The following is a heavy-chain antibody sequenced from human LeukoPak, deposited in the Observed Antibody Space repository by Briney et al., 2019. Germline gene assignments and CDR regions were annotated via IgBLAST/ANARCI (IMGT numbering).Heavy chain of an antibody. CDR1: GYTLTELS. J-gene: IGHJ4*02. V-gene: IGHV1-24*01. CDR3: ATSPYDSSGYPYDY. Sequence: ASVKVSCKVSGYTLTELSMHWVRQAPGKGLEWMGGFDPEDGETIYAQKFQGRVTMTEDTSTDTAYMELSSLRSEDTAVYYCATSPYDSSGYPYDYWGQGTLVTVSS. D-gene: IGHD3-22*01. CDR2: FDPEDGET.